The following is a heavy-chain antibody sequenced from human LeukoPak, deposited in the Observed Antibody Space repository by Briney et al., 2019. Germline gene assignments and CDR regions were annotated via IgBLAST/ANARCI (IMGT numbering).Heavy chain of an antibody. CDR2: IYWDDDK. CDR1: GFSLSTSGVG. J-gene: IGHJ5*02. V-gene: IGHV2-5*02. CDR3: AHLLGHNRDDWFDP. D-gene: IGHD1-14*01. Sequence: SGPTLVNPTQTLTLTCTFSGFSLSTSGVGVGWIRQPPGKALEWLSLIYWDDDKRYSPSLKSRLTITKDTSKNQVVLTIPNMDPVDTATYYCAHLLGHNRDDWFDPWGQGNLVTVSS.